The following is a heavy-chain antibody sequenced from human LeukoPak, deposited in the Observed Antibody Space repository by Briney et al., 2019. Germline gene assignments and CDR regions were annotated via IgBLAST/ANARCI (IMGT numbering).Heavy chain of an antibody. D-gene: IGHD5-24*01. CDR3: ARVQRWLQLDY. V-gene: IGHV4-61*01. CDR1: GYSISSGYY. Sequence: SETLSLTCAVSGYSISSGYYWGWIRQPPGKGLEWIGYIYYSGSTNYNPSLKSRVTISVDTSKNQFSLKLSSVTAADTAVYYCARVQRWLQLDYWGQGTLVTVSS. CDR2: IYYSGST. J-gene: IGHJ4*02.